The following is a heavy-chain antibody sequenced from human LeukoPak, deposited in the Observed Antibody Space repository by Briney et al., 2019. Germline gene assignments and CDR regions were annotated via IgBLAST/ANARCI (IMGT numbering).Heavy chain of an antibody. CDR1: GYSISSGYY. Sequence: SETLSLTCAVSGYSISSGYYWGWIRQPPGKGLEWIGSMYHSGSTYYNPSLKSRVTISVDTSKNQFSLKLSSVTAADTAVYCCARDPLGGRGSSFDYWGQGTLVTVSS. D-gene: IGHD3-16*01. CDR3: ARDPLGGRGSSFDY. CDR2: MYHSGST. V-gene: IGHV4-38-2*02. J-gene: IGHJ4*02.